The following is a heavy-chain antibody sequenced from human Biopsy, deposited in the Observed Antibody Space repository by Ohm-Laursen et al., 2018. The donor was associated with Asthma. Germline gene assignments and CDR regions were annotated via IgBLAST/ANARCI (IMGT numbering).Heavy chain of an antibody. J-gene: IGHJ5*02. CDR2: IHYSGST. CDR1: GASIKTDDHY. CDR3: ARASVAASSNWFDP. V-gene: IGHV4-30-4*01. Sequence: SQTPSLTCTVSGASIKTDDHYWSWLRQPPGKGLEWIGFIHYSGSTSYNPSLKGGVTISVDTSKNQFSLKLSSVTAADTAVYYCARASVAASSNWFDPWGQGTLVTVSS. D-gene: IGHD6-19*01.